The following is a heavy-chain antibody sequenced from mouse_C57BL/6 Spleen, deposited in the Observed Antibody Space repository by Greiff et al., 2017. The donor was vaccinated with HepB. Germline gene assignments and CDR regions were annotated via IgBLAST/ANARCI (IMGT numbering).Heavy chain of an antibody. V-gene: IGHV5-6*01. D-gene: IGHD2-4*01. Sequence: EVMLVESGGDLVKPGGSLKLSCAASGFTFSSYGMSWVRQTPDKRLEWVATISSGGSYTYYPDSVKGRFTISRDNAKNTLYLQMSSLKSEDTAMYYCARQGEDYDYAWFAYWGQGTLVTVSA. J-gene: IGHJ3*01. CDR1: GFTFSSYG. CDR2: ISSGGSYT. CDR3: ARQGEDYDYAWFAY.